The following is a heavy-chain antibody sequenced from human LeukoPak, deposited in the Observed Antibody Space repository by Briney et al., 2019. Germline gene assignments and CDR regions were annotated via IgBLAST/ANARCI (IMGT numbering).Heavy chain of an antibody. J-gene: IGHJ4*02. V-gene: IGHV1-69*04. CDR2: IIPILGIA. D-gene: IGHD5-24*01. Sequence: SVKVSCKASGGTFSSYAIRWVRQAPGQGLEWMGRIIPILGIANYAQKFQGRVTITADKSTSTANMELRSLRSEDTAVYYCARMGSMAINDYWGQGTLVTVSS. CDR3: ARMGSMAINDY. CDR1: GGTFSSYA.